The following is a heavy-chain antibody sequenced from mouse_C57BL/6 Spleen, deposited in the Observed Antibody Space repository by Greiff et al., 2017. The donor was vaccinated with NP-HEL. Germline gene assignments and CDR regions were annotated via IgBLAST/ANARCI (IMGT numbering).Heavy chain of an antibody. CDR2: INPGSGGT. Sequence: VQLQQSGAELVRPGTSVKVSYKASGYAFTNYLIEWVKQRPGQGLEWIGVINPGSGGTNYNEKFKGKATLTADKSSSTAYMQLSSLTSEDSAVYFCARGYDGYYGFAYWGQGTLVTVSA. CDR3: ARGYDGYYGFAY. J-gene: IGHJ3*01. D-gene: IGHD2-3*01. V-gene: IGHV1-54*01. CDR1: GYAFTNYL.